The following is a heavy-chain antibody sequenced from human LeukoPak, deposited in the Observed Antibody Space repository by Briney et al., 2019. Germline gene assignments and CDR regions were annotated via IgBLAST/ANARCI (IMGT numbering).Heavy chain of an antibody. CDR2: IHHGGST. CDR3: ATDRRGNNHDFDK. V-gene: IGHV4-38-2*01. J-gene: IGHJ4*02. D-gene: IGHD3/OR15-3a*01. CDR1: GYSITNGYF. Sequence: PSETLSLTCGVSGYSITNGYFWAWIRQPPGKEPEWIGSIHHGGSTYYNPSLRSRVTISADTPKNQFSLKLGSVTAADTAVYYCATDRRGNNHDFDKWGQGTLVTVSS.